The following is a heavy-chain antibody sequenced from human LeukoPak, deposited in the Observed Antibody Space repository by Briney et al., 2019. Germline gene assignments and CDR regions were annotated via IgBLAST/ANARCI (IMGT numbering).Heavy chain of an antibody. CDR3: ARGGEYASAIKPNFDY. Sequence: PGRSLRLSCAASGFTFSSYAMHWVRQAPAKGLEWVAVISYDGSNKYYADSVKGRFTISRDNSKNTLYLQVNSLRAEDTAVYYCARGGEYASAIKPNFDYWGQGTLVTVSS. CDR2: ISYDGSNK. V-gene: IGHV3-30-3*01. CDR1: GFTFSSYA. J-gene: IGHJ4*02. D-gene: IGHD3-10*01.